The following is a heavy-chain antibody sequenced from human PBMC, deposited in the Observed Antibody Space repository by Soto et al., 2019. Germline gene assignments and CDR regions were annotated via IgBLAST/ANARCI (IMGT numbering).Heavy chain of an antibody. CDR1: VFSLSASVAG. J-gene: IGHJ4*02. D-gene: IGHD1-1*01. CDR2: LYWDDDT. CDR3: PPNDICDSFDF. Sequence: QITWKECGQTLLQPTQTLTMTCAFSVFSLSASVAGVSPIRQSPGKALDWLALLYWDDDTRYIPSLKSRLAITKATSKNELVPTMTLLVPVDTATYYCPPNDICDSFDFWRQGTLANVSS. V-gene: IGHV2-5*02.